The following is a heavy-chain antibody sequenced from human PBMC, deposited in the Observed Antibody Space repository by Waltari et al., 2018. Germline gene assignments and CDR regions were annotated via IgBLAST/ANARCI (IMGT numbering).Heavy chain of an antibody. Sequence: QVQLVQSGAEVKKPGASVKVSCKASGYTFTSYDINWVRQATGQGLEWMGWMNPNSGNTGYAQKFQGRVTMTRNTSISTAYMELSSLRSEDTAVYYCARGRSRKHSGYSPFDYWGQGTLVTVSS. V-gene: IGHV1-8*01. CDR1: GYTFTSYD. D-gene: IGHD5-12*01. CDR2: MNPNSGNT. J-gene: IGHJ4*02. CDR3: ARGRSRKHSGYSPFDY.